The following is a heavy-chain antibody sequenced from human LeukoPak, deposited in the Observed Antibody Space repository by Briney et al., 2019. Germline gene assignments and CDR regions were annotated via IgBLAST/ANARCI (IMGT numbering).Heavy chain of an antibody. CDR2: IYTSGST. J-gene: IGHJ4*02. CDR3: ASTYGDYMVD. D-gene: IGHD4-17*01. Sequence: SEALSLTCTVSGGSISSYYWSWIRQPAGNGLEWIGRIYTSGSTNYNPSLKSRVTMSVDTSKNQFSLKLSSVTAADAAVYYCASTYGDYMVDWGQGTLVTVSS. V-gene: IGHV4-4*07. CDR1: GGSISSYY.